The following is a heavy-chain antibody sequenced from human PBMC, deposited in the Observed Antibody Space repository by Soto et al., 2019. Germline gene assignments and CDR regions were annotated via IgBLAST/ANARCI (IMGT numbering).Heavy chain of an antibody. CDR2: IREKVNKNET. V-gene: IGHV3-73*02. D-gene: IGHD3-3*01. Sequence: EVQLVESGGGLVQPGGSLKLSCAASGFTFSGSAIHWVRQASGKGLEWVGRIREKVNKNETAYSASVTGRFTISRDDSKNMAYLKMNSLKTDDTAVYYCGYDFWSGYYSVGQTSGMDVWGQGTTVTVSS. CDR1: GFTFSGSA. J-gene: IGHJ6*02. CDR3: GYDFWSGYYSVGQTSGMDV.